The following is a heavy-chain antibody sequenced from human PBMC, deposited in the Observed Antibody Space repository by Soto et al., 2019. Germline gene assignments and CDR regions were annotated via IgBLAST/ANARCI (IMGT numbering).Heavy chain of an antibody. V-gene: IGHV2-5*02. J-gene: IGHJ4*02. Sequence: QITLKESGPTLVKPTQTLTLTCTFSGFSLSTSGVGVGWLRQPPGKALEWLALIYWDDDKRYSPSLKSSLTITKETAKNQRVLTSTNMDPLDTATYYWEHKGKGDSYVSQSPVDYWCQGTMVTVSS. CDR1: GFSLSTSGVG. D-gene: IGHD5-18*01. CDR3: EHKGKGDSYVSQSPVDY. CDR2: IYWDDDK.